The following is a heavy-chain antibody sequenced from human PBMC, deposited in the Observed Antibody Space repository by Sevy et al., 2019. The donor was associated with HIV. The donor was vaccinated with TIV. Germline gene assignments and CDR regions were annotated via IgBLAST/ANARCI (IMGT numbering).Heavy chain of an antibody. J-gene: IGHJ3*02. Sequence: SETLSLTCTVSDGSISSSRFYWGWIRQPPGNGLEWIGTISYSGSTYYHPSLKSRVTISVDTSKNQFSLKLSSVTAADTAVYYCARLSEYYDSSGYYVTDVFDIWGQGTMVTVSS. V-gene: IGHV4-39*01. CDR3: ARLSEYYDSSGYYVTDVFDI. D-gene: IGHD3-22*01. CDR2: ISYSGST. CDR1: DGSISSSRFY.